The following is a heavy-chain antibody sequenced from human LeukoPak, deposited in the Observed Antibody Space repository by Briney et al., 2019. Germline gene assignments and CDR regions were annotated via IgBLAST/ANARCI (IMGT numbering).Heavy chain of an antibody. Sequence: GGSLRLSCAASGFTFSSYGMHWVRQAPGKGLEGVAFIRYDGSDKYYADPVKGRFTVSRDNSKNTLYLQMNSLRAEDTTLYYCAKASGQAGYCSSTSCHYTFDYWGQGTLVTVSS. CDR1: GFTFSSYG. V-gene: IGHV3-30*02. D-gene: IGHD2-2*01. CDR2: IRYDGSDK. J-gene: IGHJ4*02. CDR3: AKASGQAGYCSSTSCHYTFDY.